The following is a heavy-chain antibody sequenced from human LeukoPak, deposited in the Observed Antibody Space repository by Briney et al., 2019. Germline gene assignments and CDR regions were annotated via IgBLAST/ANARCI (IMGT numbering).Heavy chain of an antibody. CDR1: GGSFSGYY. J-gene: IGHJ6*03. Sequence: SETLSLTCAVYGGSFSGYYWSWIRQPPGKGLEWIGEINHSGSTNYNPSLKSRVTISVDTSKNQFSLKLSSVTAADTAAYYCARVASGSSWFSRPRGEYYYYYMDVWGKGTTVTVSS. D-gene: IGHD6-13*01. CDR2: INHSGST. CDR3: ARVASGSSWFSRPRGEYYYYYMDV. V-gene: IGHV4-34*01.